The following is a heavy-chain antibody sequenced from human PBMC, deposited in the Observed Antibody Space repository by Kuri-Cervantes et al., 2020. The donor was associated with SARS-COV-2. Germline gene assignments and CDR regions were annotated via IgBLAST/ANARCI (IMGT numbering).Heavy chain of an antibody. CDR3: TRGGIAVAGSFDY. CDR1: GFNFGDFA. V-gene: IGHV3-49*03. D-gene: IGHD6-19*01. J-gene: IGHJ4*02. CDR2: IKSKTYYGTT. Sequence: GGSLRLSCTASGFNFGDFAMAWFRRAPGKGMEWIGFIKSKTYYGTTKYAASVKGRFTISRDDSKSIAYLQMNSLKTEDTAVYYCTRGGIAVAGSFDYWGQGTLVTVSS.